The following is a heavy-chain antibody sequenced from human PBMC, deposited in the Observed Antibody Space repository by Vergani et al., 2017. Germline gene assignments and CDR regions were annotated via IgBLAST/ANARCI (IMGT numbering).Heavy chain of an antibody. CDR3: ARDLGPSYYDFWSGYYYNWFDP. Sequence: QVQLQESGPGLVKPSETLSLTCTVSGGSISSYYWSWIRQPAGKGLEWIGRIYTSGSTNYNPSLKSRVTVSVDTSKNQFSLKLSSVTAADTAVYYCARDLGPSYYDFWSGYYYNWFDPWGQGTLVTVSS. CDR1: GGSISSYY. CDR2: IYTSGST. V-gene: IGHV4-4*07. J-gene: IGHJ5*02. D-gene: IGHD3-3*01.